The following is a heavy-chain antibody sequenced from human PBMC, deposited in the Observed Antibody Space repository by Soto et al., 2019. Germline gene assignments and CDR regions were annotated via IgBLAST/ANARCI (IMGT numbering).Heavy chain of an antibody. CDR2: IWYDGSNK. CDR3: ARDGTAEDFWSCYFDYYYYGMDV. V-gene: IGHV3-33*01. J-gene: IGHJ6*02. CDR1: GFTFSSYG. D-gene: IGHD3-3*01. Sequence: GGSLRLSCAASGFTFSSYGMHWVRQAPGKGLEWVAVIWYDGSNKYYADSVKGRFTISRDNSKNTLYLQMNSLRAEDTAVYYCARDGTAEDFWSCYFDYYYYGMDVRGQGTTVTSP.